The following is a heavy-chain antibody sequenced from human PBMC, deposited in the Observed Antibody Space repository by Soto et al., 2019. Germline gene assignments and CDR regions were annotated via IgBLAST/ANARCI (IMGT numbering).Heavy chain of an antibody. D-gene: IGHD3-3*01. CDR3: ARHGTYDDFWSGSPHFDY. CDR2: IYYSGST. CDR1: GGSINSYY. Sequence: SETLSLTCTVSGGSINSYYWSWIRQPPGKGLEWIGYIYYSGSTNYNPSLKSRVTISVDTSKNQFSLKLSSVTAADTAVYYCARHGTYDDFWSGSPHFDYWGQGTLVTVSS. J-gene: IGHJ4*02. V-gene: IGHV4-59*08.